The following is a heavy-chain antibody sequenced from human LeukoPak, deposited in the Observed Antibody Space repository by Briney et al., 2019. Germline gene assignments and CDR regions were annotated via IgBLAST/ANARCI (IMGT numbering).Heavy chain of an antibody. CDR2: ISSSSSYI. Sequence: GGSLRLSCAASGFTFSSYSMNWVHQAPGKGLEWVSSISSSSSYIYYADSVKGRFTISGDNAKNSLYLQMNSLRAEDTAVYYCARDRRLKVFDYWGQGTLVTVSS. J-gene: IGHJ4*02. CDR3: ARDRRLKVFDY. V-gene: IGHV3-21*01. CDR1: GFTFSSYS.